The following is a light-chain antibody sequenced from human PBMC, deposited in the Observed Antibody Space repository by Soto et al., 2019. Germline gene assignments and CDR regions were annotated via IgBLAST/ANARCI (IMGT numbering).Light chain of an antibody. J-gene: IGLJ1*01. Sequence: QSVLTQPPSVSAAPGQKVTISCSGSSSNIGNNYVSWYQQLPGTAPKLLIYGNSNRPSGVPDRFSGSKSGTSASLAITGLQAADEANYYCQSYDTTLRGYVFGTGTKVPVL. CDR1: SSNIGNNY. CDR2: GNS. CDR3: QSYDTTLRGYV. V-gene: IGLV1-40*01.